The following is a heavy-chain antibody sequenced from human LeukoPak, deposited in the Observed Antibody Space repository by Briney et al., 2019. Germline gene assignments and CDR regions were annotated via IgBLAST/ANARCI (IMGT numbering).Heavy chain of an antibody. V-gene: IGHV4-34*01. CDR3: ARGGEGPNLN. D-gene: IGHD3-3*01. Sequence: SETLSLTCAVYGGSFSGYYWSWIRQPPGKGLEWIGEINHSGSTNYNPSLKSRVTISVDTSKNQFSLKLSSVTAADTAVYYCARGGEGPNLNWGQGTLVTVSS. CDR1: GGSFSGYY. CDR2: INHSGST. J-gene: IGHJ4*02.